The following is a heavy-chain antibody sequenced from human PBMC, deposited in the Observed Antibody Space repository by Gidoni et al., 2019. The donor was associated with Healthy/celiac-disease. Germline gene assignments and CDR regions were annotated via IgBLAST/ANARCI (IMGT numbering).Heavy chain of an antibody. CDR2: IYSGGST. CDR3: ARDNAIGSFDYFDY. D-gene: IGHD2-21*01. J-gene: IGHJ4*02. Sequence: EVQLVESGGGLVQPGGSLRLSCAASVFTVSSNYMSWVRQAPGKGLEWVSVIYSGGSTYYADSVKGRFTISRDNSKNTLYLQMNSLRAEDTAVYYCARDNAIGSFDYFDYWGQGTLVTVSS. CDR1: VFTVSSNY. V-gene: IGHV3-66*01.